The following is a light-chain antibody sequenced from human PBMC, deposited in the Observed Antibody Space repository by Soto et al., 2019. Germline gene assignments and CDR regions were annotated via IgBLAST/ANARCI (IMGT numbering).Light chain of an antibody. CDR3: QQYNSYSSWT. J-gene: IGKJ1*01. V-gene: IGKV1-5*03. CDR1: QSISSW. CDR2: KAS. Sequence: DIQMTQSPSTLSASVGDRVTITCRASQSISSWLAWYQQKPGKAPKLLIYKASSLESGVPSRFSGSGSGTEFTLTISSLQPDDFATYYCQQYNSYSSWTFGXGT.